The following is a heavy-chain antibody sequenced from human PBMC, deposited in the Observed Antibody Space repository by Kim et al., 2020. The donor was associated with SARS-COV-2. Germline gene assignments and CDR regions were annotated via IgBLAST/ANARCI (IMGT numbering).Heavy chain of an antibody. V-gene: IGHV4-59*01. J-gene: IGHJ5*02. D-gene: IGHD2-2*01. Sequence: NPSLQSRVTISVDTSKNQFSLKLSSVTAADTAVYYCARFFTAARTNWFDPWGQGTLVTVSS. CDR3: ARFFTAARTNWFDP.